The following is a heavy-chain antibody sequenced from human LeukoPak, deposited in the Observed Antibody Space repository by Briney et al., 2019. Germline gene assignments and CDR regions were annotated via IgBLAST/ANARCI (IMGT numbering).Heavy chain of an antibody. V-gene: IGHV5-51*01. CDR3: ARRYSSSWFFDS. J-gene: IGHJ4*02. CDR1: GYSFSSHW. CDR2: IYPGDSES. D-gene: IGHD6-13*01. Sequence: GESLKISCKDSGYSFSSHWFAWVRQMPGKGLEWMGNIYPGDSESRYSPSFQGQVTILADKSISTAYLQWSSLKASDTAMYYCARRYSSSWFFDSWGQGTLVTVSS.